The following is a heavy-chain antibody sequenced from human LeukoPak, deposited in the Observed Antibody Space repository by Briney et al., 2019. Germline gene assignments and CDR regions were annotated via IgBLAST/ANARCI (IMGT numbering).Heavy chain of an antibody. CDR3: ARDERSKGFDY. J-gene: IGHJ4*02. CDR2: INPNSGGT. CDR1: GYSFTGYY. Sequence: ASVKVSCKTSGYSFTGYYLHWVRQAPGQGLEWMGWINPNSGGTNYAQKFQGRVTMTRDTSISTAYMELSRLRSDDTAVYYCARDERSKGFDYWGQGTLVTVSS. V-gene: IGHV1-2*02. D-gene: IGHD1-1*01.